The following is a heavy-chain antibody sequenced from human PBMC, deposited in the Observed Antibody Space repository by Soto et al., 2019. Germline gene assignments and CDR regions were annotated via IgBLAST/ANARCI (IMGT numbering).Heavy chain of an antibody. J-gene: IGHJ4*02. CDR1: GFTFDDYT. CDR3: AKESGWASWTTFDY. D-gene: IGHD2-2*01. CDR2: ISWYGGST. Sequence: GGSLRLSCAASGFTFDDYTMHWVRQAPGKGLEWVSLISWYGGSTYYADSVKGRFTISRDNSKNSLYLQMNSLRTEDTALYYCAKESGWASWTTFDYWGKGTLVTASS. V-gene: IGHV3-43*01.